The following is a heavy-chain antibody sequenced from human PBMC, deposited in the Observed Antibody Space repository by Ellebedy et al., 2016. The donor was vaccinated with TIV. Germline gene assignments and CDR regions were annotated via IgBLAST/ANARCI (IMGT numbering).Heavy chain of an antibody. Sequence: GSLRLSCAVYGGSLSGHSWSWVRQPPGKGLEWIGEINHRGSTTYNQSLRSRVTISIDTSKDQFSLRLSAVTAADTAVYYCARGNFHDVDLDHWYFDLWGRGTLVTVSS. CDR3: ARGNFHDVDLDHWYFDL. V-gene: IGHV4-34*01. CDR1: GGSLSGHS. J-gene: IGHJ2*01. D-gene: IGHD2/OR15-2a*01. CDR2: INHRGST.